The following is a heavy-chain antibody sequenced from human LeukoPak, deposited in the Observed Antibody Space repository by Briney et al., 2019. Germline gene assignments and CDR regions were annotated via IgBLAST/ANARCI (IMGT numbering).Heavy chain of an antibody. Sequence: GGSLRLSCAASGFTFSSYAMSWVRQAPGKGLEWVSAIRDSGRSTYYADSVKGRFNISRDNSKNTLYLQMNSLRGEDTAVYYCANEGHSDSSGFPYYFDNWGQGTLVTVSS. CDR3: ANEGHSDSSGFPYYFDN. CDR2: IRDSGRST. V-gene: IGHV3-23*01. D-gene: IGHD3-22*01. J-gene: IGHJ4*02. CDR1: GFTFSSYA.